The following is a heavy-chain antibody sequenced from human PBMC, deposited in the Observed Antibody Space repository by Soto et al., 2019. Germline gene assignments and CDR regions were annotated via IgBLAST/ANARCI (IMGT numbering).Heavy chain of an antibody. CDR1: GGSISSSSYY. D-gene: IGHD4-17*01. CDR2: IYYSGST. V-gene: IGHV4-39*01. CDR3: ARQGQITVTTDY. Sequence: SETLSLTCTVSGGSISSSSYYWGWIRQPPGKGLEWIGSIYYSGSTYYNPSLKSRVTISVDTSKNQFSLKLSSVTAADTAVYYCARQGQITVTTDYWGQGTLVTVSS. J-gene: IGHJ4*02.